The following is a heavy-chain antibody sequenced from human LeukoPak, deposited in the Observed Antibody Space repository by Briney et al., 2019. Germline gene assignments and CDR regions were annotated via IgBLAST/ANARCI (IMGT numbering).Heavy chain of an antibody. CDR2: IHHSGST. D-gene: IGHD3-3*01. Sequence: SETLSLTCAVSGYSIISGYHWGWIRQPPGKGLEGIANIHHSGSTSYNPSLKSRVTTSADTSKNRFSLSLSSVAAADTAVYYCARLEPSGVVKDWGQGTLVTVSS. J-gene: IGHJ4*02. CDR3: ARLEPSGVVKD. V-gene: IGHV4-38-2*01. CDR1: GYSIISGYH.